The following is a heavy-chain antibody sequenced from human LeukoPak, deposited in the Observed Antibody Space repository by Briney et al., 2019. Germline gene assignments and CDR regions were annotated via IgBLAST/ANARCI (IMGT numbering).Heavy chain of an antibody. V-gene: IGHV3-30*04. J-gene: IGHJ4*02. CDR1: GFTFSSYA. CDR2: ISYDGSNK. D-gene: IGHD2-2*01. Sequence: GRSLRLSCAASGFTFSSYAMHWVRQAPGKGLEWVAVISYDGSNKYYADSVKGRFTISRDNSKNTLYLQMNSLRAEDTAVYYCARYYCSTTSCYGRYFDYWGQGALVTVSS. CDR3: ARYYCSTTSCYGRYFDY.